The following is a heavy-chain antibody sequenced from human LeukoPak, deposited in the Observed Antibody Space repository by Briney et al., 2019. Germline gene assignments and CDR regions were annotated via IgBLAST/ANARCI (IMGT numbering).Heavy chain of an antibody. CDR2: FYYSGST. Sequence: PSETLSLTCTVSSGSISSDYWSWIRQPPGKGLEWIGYFYYSGSTNYNPSLKSRVTISVDTSKNLFSLKLTSVAAADTAVYYCARVRQLGLFYFDSWGQGTLVTVSS. D-gene: IGHD5-18*01. V-gene: IGHV4-59*01. CDR3: ARVRQLGLFYFDS. CDR1: SGSISSDY. J-gene: IGHJ4*02.